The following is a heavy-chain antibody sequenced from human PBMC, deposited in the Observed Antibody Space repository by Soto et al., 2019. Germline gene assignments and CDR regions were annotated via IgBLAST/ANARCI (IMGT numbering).Heavy chain of an antibody. D-gene: IGHD6-13*01. Sequence: QVQLQESGPGLVKPSETLSLTCTVSGGSITSHFWSWIRQPPGKGLEWIGYIYYTGSINYNPSLKSRVTISIDTSTHQFSLKLSSVTAADTAVYYCAHFSSSWYGMDVWGQGTTVTVSS. CDR1: GGSITSHF. J-gene: IGHJ6*02. V-gene: IGHV4-59*11. CDR3: AHFSSSWYGMDV. CDR2: IYYTGSI.